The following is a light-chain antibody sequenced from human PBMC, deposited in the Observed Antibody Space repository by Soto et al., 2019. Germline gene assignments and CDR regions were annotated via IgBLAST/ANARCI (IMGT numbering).Light chain of an antibody. CDR1: QSVSSK. J-gene: IGKJ2*01. CDR2: GGS. Sequence: EIVMTQSPATLSVSPGESATLSCRASQSVSSKLAWYQQKPGQAPRLLIYGGSTRDSGIPARFSGSGSGTEFTLTISSLQSEDFVVYYCQQHNNWPYTFGQGTKLEIK. CDR3: QQHNNWPYT. V-gene: IGKV3-15*01.